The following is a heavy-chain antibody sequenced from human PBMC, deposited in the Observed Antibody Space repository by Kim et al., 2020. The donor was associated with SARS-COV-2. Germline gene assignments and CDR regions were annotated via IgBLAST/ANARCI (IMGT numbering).Heavy chain of an antibody. CDR3: ARDPSRLRYGSGSYLFGF. V-gene: IGHV3-21*04. J-gene: IGHJ3*01. CDR2: ISSSSSYI. Sequence: GGSLRLSCAASGFTFSSYSMNWVRQAPGKGLEWVSSISSSSSYIYYADSVKGRFTISRDNAKNSLYLQMNNLRAEDTAVYYCARDPSRLRYGSGSYLFGFWGQGTMVTVSS. D-gene: IGHD3-10*01. CDR1: GFTFSSYS.